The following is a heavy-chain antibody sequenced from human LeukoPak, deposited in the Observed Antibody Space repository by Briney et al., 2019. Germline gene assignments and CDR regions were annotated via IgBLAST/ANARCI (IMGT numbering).Heavy chain of an antibody. J-gene: IGHJ3*01. D-gene: IGHD4-17*01. V-gene: IGHV4-59*08. Sequence: PSETLSLTCTVSGGSINSYYWSWIRQPPGKGLECIGYIYHSGTTNYNPSLKSRVTISADTSKNQFSLKLTSVTAADTAIYYCARQRDYADYLDAFDVWGQGTMVTVSS. CDR1: GGSINSYY. CDR2: IYHSGTT. CDR3: ARQRDYADYLDAFDV.